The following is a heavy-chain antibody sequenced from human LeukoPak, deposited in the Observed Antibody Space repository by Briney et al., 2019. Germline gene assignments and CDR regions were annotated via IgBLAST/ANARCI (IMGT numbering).Heavy chain of an antibody. V-gene: IGHV4-4*07. CDR3: ARDRWELPAFDI. D-gene: IGHD2-15*01. CDR1: GDSINNYY. J-gene: IGHJ3*02. Sequence: SETLSLTCTVSGDSINNYYWSWIRQPAGKGLEWIGCINASGRTNYNSALKSRVTISIDTSRNQFSLKVKSVTAADTAVYYCARDRWELPAFDIWGQGTMVTVSS. CDR2: INASGRT.